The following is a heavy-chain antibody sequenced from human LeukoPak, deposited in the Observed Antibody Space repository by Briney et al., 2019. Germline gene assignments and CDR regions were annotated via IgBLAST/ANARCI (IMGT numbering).Heavy chain of an antibody. CDR2: FDPEDGET. CDR1: GYTLTELS. J-gene: IGHJ4*02. CDR3: ANSEYSYGKYYFDY. V-gene: IGHV1-24*01. Sequence: ASVKVSCKVSGYTLTELSMHWVRQAPGKGLEWMGGFDPEDGETIYAQKFQGRVTMTEDTSTDTAYMELRSLRSEDTAVYYCANSEYSYGKYYFDYWSQGTLVTVPS. D-gene: IGHD5-18*01.